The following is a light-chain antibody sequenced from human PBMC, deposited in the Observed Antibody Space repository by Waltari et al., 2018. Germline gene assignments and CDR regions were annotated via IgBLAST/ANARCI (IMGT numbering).Light chain of an antibody. V-gene: IGKV4-1*01. J-gene: IGKJ3*01. Sequence: DIVMTQSPDSLAVSLGERATINCKSSQSVLYSSNNKNYLAWYQQKPGQPPKLLIYWASTRESGFPDRFSGSGSGTDFTLTISSLQAEDVAVYYCQQYYNTPFTFGPGTKVDIK. CDR2: WAS. CDR1: QSVLYSSNNKNY. CDR3: QQYYNTPFT.